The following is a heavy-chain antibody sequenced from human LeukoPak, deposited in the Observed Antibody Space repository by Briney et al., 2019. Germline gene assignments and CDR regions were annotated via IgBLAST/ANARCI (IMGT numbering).Heavy chain of an antibody. CDR2: INHSGST. D-gene: IGHD1-26*01. V-gene: IGHV4-34*01. CDR1: GGSFSGYY. Sequence: SETLSLTCAVYGGSFSGYYWSWIRQPPGKGLEWIGEINHSGSTNYNPSLKSRVTISVDTSKNQFSLKLSSVTAADMAVYYCARGVSGGNGSNFDYWGQGTLVTVSS. CDR3: ARGVSGGNGSNFDY. J-gene: IGHJ4*02.